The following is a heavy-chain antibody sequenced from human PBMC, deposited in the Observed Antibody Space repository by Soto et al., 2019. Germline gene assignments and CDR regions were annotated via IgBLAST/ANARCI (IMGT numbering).Heavy chain of an antibody. V-gene: IGHV3-33*01. CDR2: IWYDGSNK. D-gene: IGHD6-6*01. J-gene: IGHJ4*02. Sequence: GGSLRLSCAASGFTFSSYGMHWVRQAPGKGLEWVAVIWYDGSNKYYADSVKGRFTISRDNSKNTLYLQMNSLRAEDTAVYYCARGIAARRGRPYYFDYWGQGTLVTVSS. CDR3: ARGIAARRGRPYYFDY. CDR1: GFTFSSYG.